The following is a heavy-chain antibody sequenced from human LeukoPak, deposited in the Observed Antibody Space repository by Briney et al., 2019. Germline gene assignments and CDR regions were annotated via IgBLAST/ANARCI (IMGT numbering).Heavy chain of an antibody. V-gene: IGHV3-30*03. CDR1: GFTIGNHG. CDR2: ISHDGGSE. J-gene: IGHJ4*02. Sequence: GGSLRLSCVVSGFTIGNHGMHWVRQAPGKGLEWVAMISHDGGSEHYGDSVKGRLTISRDNSKNTLYLQMNSLRVEDTAVYYCTTLSATGATKKSFDYWGQGTLVTVSA. D-gene: IGHD7-27*01. CDR3: TTLSATGATKKSFDY.